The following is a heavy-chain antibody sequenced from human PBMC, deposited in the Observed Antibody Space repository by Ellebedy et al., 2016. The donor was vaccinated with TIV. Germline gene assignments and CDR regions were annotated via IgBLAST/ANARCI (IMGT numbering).Heavy chain of an antibody. CDR3: ARVEMATIVPPDY. CDR1: GFTFSNYG. D-gene: IGHD5-24*01. J-gene: IGHJ4*02. Sequence: PGGSLRLSCAASGFTFSNYGMHWVRQAPGKGLEWVAVIWSDGSNKYYADSVKGRFTISRDIAQNSLYLQMNSLRAEDTAVYYCARVEMATIVPPDYWGQGTLVTVSS. V-gene: IGHV3-33*08. CDR2: IWSDGSNK.